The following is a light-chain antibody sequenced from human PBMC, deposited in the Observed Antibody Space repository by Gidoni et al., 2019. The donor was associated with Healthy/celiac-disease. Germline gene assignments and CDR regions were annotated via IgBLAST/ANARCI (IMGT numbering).Light chain of an antibody. CDR1: QSISSW. V-gene: IGKV1-5*03. CDR2: KAS. CDR3: HQYNSYSSWT. Sequence: DIQMTQSPSTLSASVGDRVTITCRDSQSISSWLAWYQQKPGKAPKLLIYKASSLESGVPSRFSGSVSGTEFTLTISSLQPDDFATYYCHQYNSYSSWTFXXXTKVEIK. J-gene: IGKJ1*01.